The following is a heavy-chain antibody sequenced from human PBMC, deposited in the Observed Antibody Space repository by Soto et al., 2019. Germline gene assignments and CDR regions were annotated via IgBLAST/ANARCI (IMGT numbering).Heavy chain of an antibody. CDR3: ARVQRGSYLPQRNYFDY. CDR2: IYYSGST. CDR1: GGSISSGDYY. Sequence: PSETLSLTCTVSGGSISSGDYYWSWIRQPPGKGLEWIGYIYYSGSTYYNPSLKSRVTISVDTSKNQFSLKLSSVTAADTAVYYCARVQRGSYLPQRNYFDYWGQGTLVTVSS. V-gene: IGHV4-30-4*01. D-gene: IGHD1-26*01. J-gene: IGHJ4*02.